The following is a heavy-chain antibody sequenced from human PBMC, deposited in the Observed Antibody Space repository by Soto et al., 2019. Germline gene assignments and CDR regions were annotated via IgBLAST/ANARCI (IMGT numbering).Heavy chain of an antibody. CDR2: IRSNADGGTT. CDR3: TARGGYYYYGMDV. D-gene: IGHD3-16*01. Sequence: PGGSLRLSCTASGFSLGDYVMSWVRQAPGKGLGWVGFIRSNADGGTTEYAASVKGGFTISRDDSKSIAYLQMSGLKTEDTALYYCTARGGYYYYGMDVWGQGTTVTVSS. CDR1: GFSLGDYV. J-gene: IGHJ6*02. V-gene: IGHV3-49*04.